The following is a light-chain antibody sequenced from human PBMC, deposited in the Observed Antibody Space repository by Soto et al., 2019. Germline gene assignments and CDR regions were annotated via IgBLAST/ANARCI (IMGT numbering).Light chain of an antibody. CDR2: AAS. V-gene: IGKV1-27*01. CDR1: RGIDNR. Sequence: DIQMTQSPSSLSVSEGDRVTITCRASRGIDNRLAWYQQKPGKAPKLLIYAASTLQAGVVSRFRGSGSGTNFTLTISSLQPEDVATYYCQKYNSAPFTFGQGTRLEIK. CDR3: QKYNSAPFT. J-gene: IGKJ5*01.